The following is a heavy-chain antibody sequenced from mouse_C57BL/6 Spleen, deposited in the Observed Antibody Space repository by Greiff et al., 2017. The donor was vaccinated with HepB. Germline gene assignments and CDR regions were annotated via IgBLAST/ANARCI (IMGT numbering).Heavy chain of an antibody. CDR2: IYPRSGNT. V-gene: IGHV1-81*01. Sequence: VQLQQSGAELARPGASVKLSCKASGYTFTSYGISWVKQRTGQGLEWIGEIYPRSGNTYYNEKFKGKATLTADKSSSTAYMELRSLTSEDSAVYFCATQGDEAYCGQGTLVTVSA. J-gene: IGHJ3*01. CDR1: GYTFTSYG. CDR3: ATQGDEAY.